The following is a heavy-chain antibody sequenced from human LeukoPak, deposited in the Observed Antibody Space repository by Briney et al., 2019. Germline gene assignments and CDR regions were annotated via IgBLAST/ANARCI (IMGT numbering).Heavy chain of an antibody. CDR1: GGSISNYH. CDR2: IYASGT. J-gene: IGHJ4*02. Sequence: SETLSLTCTASGGSISNYHWSWIRQPAGKGLEWIGRIYASGTNYNPSLKSRVTMSVDTSKNQIFLKMSSVTAADTAVYYCAREFDYWGQGILVTVSS. V-gene: IGHV4-4*07. CDR3: AREFDY.